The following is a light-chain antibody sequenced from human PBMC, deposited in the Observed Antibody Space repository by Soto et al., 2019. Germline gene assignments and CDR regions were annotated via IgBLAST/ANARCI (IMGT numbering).Light chain of an antibody. CDR3: TSYSCSNTHV. Sequence: QSALTQPASVSGSPGQSITISCTGTSSDVGDYNYVSWLQQHPGKVPKLIIYDVSSRPSGVSNRFSGSKSGNTASLTISGLQAEDEADYYCTSYSCSNTHVFGGGTKLTVL. CDR2: DVS. V-gene: IGLV2-14*01. CDR1: SSDVGDYNY. J-gene: IGLJ1*01.